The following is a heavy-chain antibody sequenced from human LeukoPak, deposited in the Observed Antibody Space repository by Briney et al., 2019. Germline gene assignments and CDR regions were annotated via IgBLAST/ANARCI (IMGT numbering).Heavy chain of an antibody. CDR2: INDRGSST. J-gene: IGHJ5*02. Sequence: GGSLRLSCAASGFTFSSFAMSWVRQAPGKGLEWVSSINDRGSSTYYADSVKGRFTISRDNSKNTLYLQMNRLRAEDTAVYYCAKDTYGSGSNGWIDPWGQGTLVTVSS. V-gene: IGHV3-23*01. CDR1: GFTFSSFA. CDR3: AKDTYGSGSNGWIDP. D-gene: IGHD3-10*01.